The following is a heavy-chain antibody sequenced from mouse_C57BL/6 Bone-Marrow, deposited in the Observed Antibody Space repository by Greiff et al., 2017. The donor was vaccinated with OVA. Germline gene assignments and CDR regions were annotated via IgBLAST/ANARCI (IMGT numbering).Heavy chain of an antibody. D-gene: IGHD1-1*01. CDR3: TRDRSSYWYFDV. CDR1: GFTFSSYA. V-gene: IGHV5-9-1*02. Sequence: EVKLVESGAGLVKPGGSLKLSCAASGFTFSSYAMSWVRQTPEKRLEWVAYISSGGDYIYYADTVKGRFTISRDNARNTLYLQMSSLKSEDTAMYYCTRDRSSYWYFDVWGTGTTVTVSS. CDR2: ISSGGDYI. J-gene: IGHJ1*03.